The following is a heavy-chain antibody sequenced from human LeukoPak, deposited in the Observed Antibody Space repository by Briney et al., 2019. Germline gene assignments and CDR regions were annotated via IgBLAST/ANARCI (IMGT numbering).Heavy chain of an antibody. CDR1: GYSFTSYW. CDR2: IYPGDSDT. CDR3: ARQSSGWPDAFDI. V-gene: IGHV5-51*01. D-gene: IGHD3-10*01. Sequence: GESLKISCKGSGYSFTSYWTGWVRQMPGKGLEWMGIIYPGDSDTRYSPSFQGQFTISADKSISTAYLQWSSLKASDTAMYYCARQSSGWPDAFDIWGQGTMVTVSS. J-gene: IGHJ3*02.